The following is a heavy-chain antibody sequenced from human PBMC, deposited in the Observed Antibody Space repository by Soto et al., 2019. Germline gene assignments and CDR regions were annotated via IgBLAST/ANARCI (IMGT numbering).Heavy chain of an antibody. CDR1: GFTFSSYA. CDR2: ISYDGSNK. V-gene: IGHV3-30-3*01. J-gene: IGHJ4*02. D-gene: IGHD3-10*02. Sequence: QVQLVESGGGVVQPGRSLRLSCAASGFTFSSYAMHWVRQAPGKGLEWVAVISYDGSNKYYADSVQGRFTISRDNSKNTLYLQMNSLRAEDTAVYYCARLFTGIDYWGQGTLVTVSS. CDR3: ARLFTGIDY.